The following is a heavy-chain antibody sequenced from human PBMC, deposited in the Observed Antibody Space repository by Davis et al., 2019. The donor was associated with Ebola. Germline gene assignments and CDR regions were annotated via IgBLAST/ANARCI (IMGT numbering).Heavy chain of an antibody. Sequence: SETLSLTCAVYGGSFSGYYWSWIRQPPGKGLEWIGEINHSGSTNYNPSLKSRVTISVDTSKNQFSLKLSSVTAADTAVYYCARLMAYYYDSSGYNRKYYFDYWGQGTLVTVSS. CDR3: ARLMAYYYDSSGYNRKYYFDY. D-gene: IGHD3-22*01. CDR1: GGSFSGYY. V-gene: IGHV4-34*01. CDR2: INHSGST. J-gene: IGHJ4*02.